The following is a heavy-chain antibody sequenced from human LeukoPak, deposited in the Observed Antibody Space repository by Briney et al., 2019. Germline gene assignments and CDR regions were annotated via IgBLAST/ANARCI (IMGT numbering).Heavy chain of an antibody. Sequence: SQTLSLTCTVSGGSISSGSYSWSLIRQPAGKGLEWIGRIYTSGSTNYNPSLKSRVTISVDTSKNQFSLKLSSVTAADTAVYYCARGTMTDAFDIWGQGTMVTVSS. J-gene: IGHJ3*02. CDR3: ARGTMTDAFDI. D-gene: IGHD3-22*01. V-gene: IGHV4-61*02. CDR2: IYTSGST. CDR1: GGSISSGSYS.